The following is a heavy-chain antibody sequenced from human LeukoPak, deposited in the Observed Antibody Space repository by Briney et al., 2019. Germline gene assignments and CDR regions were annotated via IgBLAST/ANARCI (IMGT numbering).Heavy chain of an antibody. CDR1: GASISSTTYY. J-gene: IGHJ4*02. D-gene: IGHD5-12*01. CDR2: IFYSGNT. V-gene: IGHV4-39*01. CDR3: ARVYRYNGLNYYFDY. Sequence: SETLSLTCTVSGASISSTTYYWGWIRQPPGKCLEWIGNIFYSGNTYYNPSLKSRVTISVDTSNNQFSLRLISVTAADTAVYYCARVYRYNGLNYYFDYWGQGTLVSVSS.